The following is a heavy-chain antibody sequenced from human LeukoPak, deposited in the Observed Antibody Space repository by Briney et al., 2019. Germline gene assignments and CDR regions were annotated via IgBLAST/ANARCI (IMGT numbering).Heavy chain of an antibody. Sequence: SGTVSLTCAVSGGSISSGNWWSWVRQPPGKGLEWIGEIYHSGNTNYNPSLKSRVTISVDWSKNHFSLKLSSVTAADTAVYCCAREGDYDILTGYYFIDSWGQGTLDPVFS. J-gene: IGHJ4*02. CDR1: GGSISSGNW. CDR3: AREGDYDILTGYYFIDS. V-gene: IGHV4-4*01. CDR2: IYHSGNT. D-gene: IGHD3-9*01.